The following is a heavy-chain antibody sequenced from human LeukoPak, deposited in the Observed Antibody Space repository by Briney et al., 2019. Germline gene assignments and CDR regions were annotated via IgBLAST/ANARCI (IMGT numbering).Heavy chain of an antibody. CDR3: ARGPQRMPYYYYYYGMDV. Sequence: SETLSLICAVHGGSFSGYYWSWIRQPPGKGLEWIGEINHSGSTNYNPSLKSRVTISVDTSKNQFSLKLSSVTAADTAVYYCARGPQRMPYYYYYYGMDVWGQGTTVTVSS. V-gene: IGHV4-34*01. CDR1: GGSFSGYY. CDR2: INHSGST. D-gene: IGHD2-2*01. J-gene: IGHJ6*02.